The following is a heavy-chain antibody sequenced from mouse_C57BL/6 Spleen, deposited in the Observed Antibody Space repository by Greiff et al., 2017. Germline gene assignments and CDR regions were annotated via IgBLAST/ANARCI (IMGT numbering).Heavy chain of an antibody. J-gene: IGHJ2*01. CDR3: AREDGNYFDY. D-gene: IGHD2-1*01. Sequence: QVQLKQSGAELARPGASVKLSCKASGYTFTSYGISWVKQRTGQGLEWIGEIYPRSGNTYYNEKFKGKATLTADKSSSTAYMELRILTSEDSAVYFCAREDGNYFDYWGQGTTLTVSS. V-gene: IGHV1-81*01. CDR2: IYPRSGNT. CDR1: GYTFTSYG.